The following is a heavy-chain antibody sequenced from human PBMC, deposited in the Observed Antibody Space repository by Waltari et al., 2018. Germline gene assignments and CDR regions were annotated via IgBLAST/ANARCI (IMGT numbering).Heavy chain of an antibody. CDR3: ARGVYYDFWSANYYYYYYMDV. CDR2: IIPIFGTA. CDR1: GGTLSSYA. D-gene: IGHD3-3*01. Sequence: HVQLVQSGAEVKQPGYSVKVSCKASGGTLSSYAISWVRQAPGHGLEGMGGIIPIFGTANYAQKFQGRVTITADESTSTAYMELSSLRSEDTAVYYCARGVYYDFWSANYYYYYYMDVWGKGTTVTVSS. J-gene: IGHJ6*03. V-gene: IGHV1-69*01.